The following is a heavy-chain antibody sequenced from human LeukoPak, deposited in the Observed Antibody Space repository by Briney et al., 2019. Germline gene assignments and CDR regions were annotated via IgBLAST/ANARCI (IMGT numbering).Heavy chain of an antibody. Sequence: GGSLRLSCAASGFTFSSYEMNWVRQAPGKGLEWVSSISSSSSYIYYADSVKGRFTISRDNAKNSLYLQMNSLRAEDTAVYYCARDPGLRLGELSLYSEDYWGQGTLVTVSS. V-gene: IGHV3-21*01. CDR2: ISSSSSYI. CDR3: ARDPGLRLGELSLYSEDY. J-gene: IGHJ4*02. CDR1: GFTFSSYE. D-gene: IGHD3-16*02.